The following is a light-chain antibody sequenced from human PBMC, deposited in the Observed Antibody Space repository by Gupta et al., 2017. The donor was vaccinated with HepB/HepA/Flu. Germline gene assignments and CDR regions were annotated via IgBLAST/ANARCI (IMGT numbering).Light chain of an antibody. Sequence: DIQMTQSPSSLSASVGDRVTITCRAGQSISSYLNWYQQQPRKPPNLLIYAASSFQSGVPSSFSGSGSGTDFTLPITSLQPEDFATYFCQQSYTTPRTFGQGTKVEIK. V-gene: IGKV1-39*01. CDR1: QSISSY. CDR2: AAS. CDR3: QQSYTTPRT. J-gene: IGKJ1*01.